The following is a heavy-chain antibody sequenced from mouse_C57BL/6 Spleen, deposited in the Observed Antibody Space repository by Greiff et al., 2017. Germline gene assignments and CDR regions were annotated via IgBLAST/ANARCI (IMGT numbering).Heavy chain of an antibody. Sequence: QVQLQQPGAELVKPGASVKVSCKASGYTFTSYWMHWVKQRPGQGLEWIGRIHPSDSDTNYNQKFKGKATLTVDKSSSTAYMQLSSLTSEDSAVYYCAMITTVVARGAMDYWGQGTSVTVSS. V-gene: IGHV1-74*01. J-gene: IGHJ4*01. CDR3: AMITTVVARGAMDY. D-gene: IGHD1-1*01. CDR1: GYTFTSYW. CDR2: IHPSDSDT.